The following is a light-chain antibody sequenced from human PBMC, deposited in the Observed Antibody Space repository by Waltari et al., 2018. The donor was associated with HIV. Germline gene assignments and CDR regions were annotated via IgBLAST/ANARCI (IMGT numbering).Light chain of an antibody. CDR1: HILLKGPNNDNP. V-gene: IGKV4-1*01. Sequence: VMTQSPGSLAVSLGEGATISCRSRHILLKGPNNDNPVAWYQQKPGQPPKLLISWASTREAVVADRFTGRGSGTDFTLTINSLQAEGVAVYYCQQVCLRPPLTLGGGTKVE. J-gene: IGKJ4*01. CDR3: QQVCLRPPLT. CDR2: WAS.